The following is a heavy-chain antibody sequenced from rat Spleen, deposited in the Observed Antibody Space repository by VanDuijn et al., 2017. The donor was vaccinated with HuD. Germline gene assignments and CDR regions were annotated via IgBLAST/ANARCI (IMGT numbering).Heavy chain of an antibody. CDR3: ARDTNYFDY. J-gene: IGHJ2*01. Sequence: EVQLVESGGGLVQPGRSLKLSCAASGFTFDDFYMTWVRQAPTKGLEWVASINYDGSSTYYRDSVKGRFSIYRDNAKSSLYLQMTSLRSEDTATYYCARDTNYFDYWGHGVMVTVSS. CDR2: INYDGSST. V-gene: IGHV5-20*01. CDR1: GFTFDDFY.